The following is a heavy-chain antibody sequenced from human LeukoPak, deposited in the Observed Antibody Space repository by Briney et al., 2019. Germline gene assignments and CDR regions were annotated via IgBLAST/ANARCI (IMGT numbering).Heavy chain of an antibody. V-gene: IGHV4-39*01. CDR2: IYYSGST. Sequence: KASETLSLTCTVSGGSVSSSSYYWGWIRQPPGKRLEWIGSIYYSGSTYYNPSLKNRVTISVDTSTNQFSLELSSVTAADTAVYYCARRRTAAGPFDIWGQGTMVIVSP. J-gene: IGHJ3*02. CDR3: ARRRTAAGPFDI. D-gene: IGHD6-13*01. CDR1: GGSVSSSSYY.